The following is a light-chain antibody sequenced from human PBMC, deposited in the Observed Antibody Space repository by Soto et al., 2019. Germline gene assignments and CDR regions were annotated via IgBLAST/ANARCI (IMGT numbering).Light chain of an antibody. CDR1: TRDVGGYNF. V-gene: IGLV2-8*01. CDR3: SSYAGSNSWYV. Sequence: QSVLTQPPSASGSPGQAFTISAPGPTRDVGGYNFVSWYQQHPGKAPKLMIFEVSKRPSGVPDRFSGSKSGNTASLTVSGLQAEDEADYYCSSYAGSNSWYVFGTGTKVTVL. J-gene: IGLJ1*01. CDR2: EVS.